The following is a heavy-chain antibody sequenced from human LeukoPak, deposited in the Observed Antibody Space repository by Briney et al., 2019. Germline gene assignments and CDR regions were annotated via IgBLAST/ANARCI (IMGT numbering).Heavy chain of an antibody. J-gene: IGHJ6*02. CDR2: IYDSGST. Sequence: ASETLPLTCTVSGGSISSYYWSWIRQPPGKGLELIGYIYDSGSTNYNPSLKSRVTISVDTSKNQFSLKLSSVTAADTAVYYCARVGGTNYYYYGMDVWGQGTTVTVSS. V-gene: IGHV4-59*01. CDR1: GGSISSYY. D-gene: IGHD1-1*01. CDR3: ARVGGTNYYYYGMDV.